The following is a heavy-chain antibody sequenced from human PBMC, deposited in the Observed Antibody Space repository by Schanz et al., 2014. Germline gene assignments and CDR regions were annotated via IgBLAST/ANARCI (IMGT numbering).Heavy chain of an antibody. CDR2: IIPILGIA. CDR3: ARLGTGMAVAGSVIDSYYYYMDV. CDR1: GGTFNSYT. D-gene: IGHD6-19*01. J-gene: IGHJ6*03. V-gene: IGHV1-69*02. Sequence: QVQLVQSGAEVKKPGSSMKVSCKASGGTFNSYTINWVRQAPGQGLEWMGRIIPILGIANYAQKFQGRLTITADKSTSTAYMELSSLRSEDTAMYYCARLGTGMAVAGSVIDSYYYYMDVWGEGTTVTVSS.